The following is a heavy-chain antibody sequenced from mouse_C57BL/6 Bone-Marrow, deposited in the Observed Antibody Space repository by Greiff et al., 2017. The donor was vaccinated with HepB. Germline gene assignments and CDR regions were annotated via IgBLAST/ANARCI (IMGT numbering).Heavy chain of an antibody. CDR1: GYTFTSYW. V-gene: IGHV1-64*01. Sequence: QVQLQQPGAELVKPGASVKLSCKASGYTFTSYWMHWVKQRPGQGLEWIGMIHPNSGSTNYNEKFKSKATLTVDKSSSTAYKQLSSLTSDDTAVYYCARCEATNYFDYWGQGTTLTVSS. CDR3: ARCEATNYFDY. D-gene: IGHD3-2*02. CDR2: IHPNSGST. J-gene: IGHJ2*01.